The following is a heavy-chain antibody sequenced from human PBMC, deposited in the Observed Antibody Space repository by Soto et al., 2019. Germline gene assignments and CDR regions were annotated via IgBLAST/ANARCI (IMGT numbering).Heavy chain of an antibody. CDR1: GFTFSSYA. J-gene: IGHJ4*02. V-gene: IGHV3-23*01. D-gene: IGHD5-18*01. Sequence: GGSLRLSCAASGFTFSSYAMSWVRQAPGKGLEWVSTISGSDDSTYYADSVKGRFTISRDNSKNTLYLQMNSLRAEDTAVYYCAKSRLGYPRPIDYWGQGTLVTVSS. CDR3: AKSRLGYPRPIDY. CDR2: ISGSDDST.